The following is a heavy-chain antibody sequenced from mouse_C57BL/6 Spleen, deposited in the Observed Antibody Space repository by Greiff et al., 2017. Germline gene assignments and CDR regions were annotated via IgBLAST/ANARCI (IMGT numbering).Heavy chain of an antibody. CDR2: IDPENGDT. V-gene: IGHV14-4*01. Sequence: EVQLQQSGAELVRLGASVKLSCTASGFNIKDDYMHWVKQRPEQGLEWIGWIDPENGDTEYASKFQGKATITADTSSNTAYLQLSSLTSEDTAVYYCTTGVYFDYWGQGTTLTVSS. CDR3: TTGVYFDY. J-gene: IGHJ2*01. CDR1: GFNIKDDY.